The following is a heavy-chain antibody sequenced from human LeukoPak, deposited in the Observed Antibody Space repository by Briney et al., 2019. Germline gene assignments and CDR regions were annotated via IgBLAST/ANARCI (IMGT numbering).Heavy chain of an antibody. J-gene: IGHJ4*02. CDR1: GFTFSSYA. CDR3: ATDLLVHFWSGYSPPDY. CDR2: ISGSGGST. Sequence: GGSLTLSCAASGFTFSSYAMSGVRQAPAKGLEWVSAISGSGGSTYYADSVKGRFPISRDNSKNTLYLQLKSLRAEDTAVYYCATDLLVHFWSGYSPPDYWGQGTLVTVSS. V-gene: IGHV3-23*01. D-gene: IGHD3-3*02.